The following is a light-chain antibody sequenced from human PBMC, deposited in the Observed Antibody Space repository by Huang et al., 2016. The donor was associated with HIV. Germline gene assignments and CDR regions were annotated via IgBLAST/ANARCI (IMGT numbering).Light chain of an antibody. Sequence: EIVLTQSPATLSLSPGERATLSCRASQRISNFLGEYQQKPGQAPRLLISDASNRATGIPARFSGSGSGTDFTLTISSLEPDDIAVYFCQHRSSWPLTFGGGTKVEIK. CDR1: QRISNF. J-gene: IGKJ4*01. V-gene: IGKV3-11*01. CDR3: QHRSSWPLT. CDR2: DAS.